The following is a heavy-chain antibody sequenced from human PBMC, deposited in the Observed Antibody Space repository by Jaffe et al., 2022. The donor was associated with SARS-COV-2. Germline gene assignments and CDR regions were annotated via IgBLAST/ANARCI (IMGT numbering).Heavy chain of an antibody. J-gene: IGHJ2*01. V-gene: IGHV3-7*03. D-gene: IGHD2-2*01. CDR2: IKQDGSEK. CDR3: ARESHIVVVPAAAPINWYFDL. CDR1: GFTFSSYW. Sequence: EVQLVESGGGLVQPGGSLRLSCAASGFTFSSYWMSWVRQAPGKGLEWVANIKQDGSEKYYVDSVKGRFTISRDNAKNSLYLQMNSLRAEDTAVYYCARESHIVVVPAAAPINWYFDLWGRGTLVTVSS.